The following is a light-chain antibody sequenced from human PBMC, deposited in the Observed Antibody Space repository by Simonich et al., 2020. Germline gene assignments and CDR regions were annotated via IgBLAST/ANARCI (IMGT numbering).Light chain of an antibody. CDR3: MQSIQLPIT. CDR2: EVS. J-gene: IGKJ5*01. V-gene: IGKV2D-29*02. Sequence: DIVMTQTPLSLSVTPGQPASISCKSSQSLLHSDGKTYLFWYLQKPGQSPQLLIYEVSHRFSGVPDRFRGSGSGTDFTLKISRVEAEDVGVYYCMQSIQLPITFGQGTRLEIK. CDR1: QSLLHSDGKTY.